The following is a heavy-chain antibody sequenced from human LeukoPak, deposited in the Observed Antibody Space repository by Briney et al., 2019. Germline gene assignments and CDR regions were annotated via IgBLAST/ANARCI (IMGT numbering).Heavy chain of an antibody. CDR2: ISYDGSNK. CDR1: GFTFSIYA. V-gene: IGHV3-30-3*01. J-gene: IGHJ3*01. D-gene: IGHD6-19*01. CDR3: ARVLRGIAVAGPPIL. Sequence: GGSLRLSCAASGFTFSIYAMHWVRQAPGKGLEWVAVISYDGSNKYYADSVKGRFTISRDNSKNTLYLQMNSLRAEDTAVYYCARVLRGIAVAGPPILWGQGTMVTVSS.